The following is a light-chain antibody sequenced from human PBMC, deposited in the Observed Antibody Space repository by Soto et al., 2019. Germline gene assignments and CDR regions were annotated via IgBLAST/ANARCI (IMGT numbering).Light chain of an antibody. V-gene: IGKV3-11*01. CDR1: QSVSNS. CDR3: QQRSDWIT. CDR2: DAS. J-gene: IGKJ5*01. Sequence: EIVLSQSPPTLSLSQGERATLSCRASQSVSNSLAWFQQKPGQAPRLLIYDASNRATGIPARFSGSGSGTDFTLTISSLEPEDFAVYYCQQRSDWITFGQGTRLEIK.